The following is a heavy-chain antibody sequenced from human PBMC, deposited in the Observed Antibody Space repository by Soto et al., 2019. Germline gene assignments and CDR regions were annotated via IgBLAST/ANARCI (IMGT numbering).Heavy chain of an antibody. D-gene: IGHD5-12*01. Sequence: QVQLVQSGAEVKKPGASVKVSCRASGYTFTSYDINWVRQATRQGLEWMGWMNPNSGNTGYAQKFQGRVTMTRNTSISTAYMELSSLRSEDTAVYYCARGLNRLRGGGNWFDPWGQGTLVTVSS. V-gene: IGHV1-8*01. CDR2: MNPNSGNT. CDR1: GYTFTSYD. CDR3: ARGLNRLRGGGNWFDP. J-gene: IGHJ5*02.